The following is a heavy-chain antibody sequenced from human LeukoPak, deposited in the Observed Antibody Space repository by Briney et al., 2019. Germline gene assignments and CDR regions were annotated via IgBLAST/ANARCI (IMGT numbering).Heavy chain of an antibody. CDR2: INQSGST. J-gene: IGHJ6*03. CDR3: AVVEGQPNYYYYMDV. D-gene: IGHD6-13*01. Sequence: SETLSLTCAVHGGSFSGYYWSWIRQPPGKGLEWIGEINQSGSTNYNPSLKSRVTISVDTSKNQFSLNLCSVTAADTAVYFCAVVEGQPNYYYYMDVWGKGTTVTVSS. V-gene: IGHV4-34*01. CDR1: GGSFSGYY.